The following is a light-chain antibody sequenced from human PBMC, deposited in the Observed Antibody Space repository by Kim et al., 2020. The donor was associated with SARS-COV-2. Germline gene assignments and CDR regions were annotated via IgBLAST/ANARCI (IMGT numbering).Light chain of an antibody. CDR2: DVS. J-gene: IGLJ2*01. Sequence: GQSLSVSCTGTSGDVGGYNYVAWYQQHPGKAPKLMIYDVSNRPSGVSNRFSGSKSGNTASLTISGLQAEDEADYYCSSYTSSSTVVFGGGTQLTVL. CDR1: SGDVGGYNY. V-gene: IGLV2-14*03. CDR3: SSYTSSSTVV.